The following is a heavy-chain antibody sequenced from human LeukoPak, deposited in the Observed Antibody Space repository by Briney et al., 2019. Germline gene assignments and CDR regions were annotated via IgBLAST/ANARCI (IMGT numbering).Heavy chain of an antibody. CDR1: GYSFSSYW. Sequence: GESLKISCKGSGYSFSSYWMGWVRQTPGKGLEWMGIIHPGDSDTRYSPSFQGQVTISADKSISTAYLQWSSLKASDTAMYYCARLNYYDSSGYLGAFDIWGQGTMVTVSS. CDR3: ARLNYYDSSGYLGAFDI. D-gene: IGHD3-22*01. J-gene: IGHJ3*02. V-gene: IGHV5-51*01. CDR2: IHPGDSDT.